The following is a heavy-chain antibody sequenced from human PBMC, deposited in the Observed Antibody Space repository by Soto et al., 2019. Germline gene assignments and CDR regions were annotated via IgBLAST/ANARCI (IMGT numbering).Heavy chain of an antibody. Sequence: EVQLVESGGGLVKPGGSLRLSCAASGFTFSSYSMNWVRQAPGKGLEWVSSISSSSSYIYYADSVKGRFTISRDNANNSLYLQMNSLRAEDTAVYYCARARYYYGSGSYSYFDYWGQGTLVTVSS. J-gene: IGHJ4*02. CDR1: GFTFSSYS. CDR2: ISSSSSYI. V-gene: IGHV3-21*01. CDR3: ARARYYYGSGSYSYFDY. D-gene: IGHD3-10*01.